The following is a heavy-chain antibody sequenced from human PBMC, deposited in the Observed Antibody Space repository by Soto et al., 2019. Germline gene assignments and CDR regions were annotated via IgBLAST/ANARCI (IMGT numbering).Heavy chain of an antibody. D-gene: IGHD2-2*01. Sequence: GASVKVSCKASGGTFSSYAISWVRQAPGQGLEWMGGIIPIFGTANYAQKFQGRVTITADESTSTAYMELSSLRSEDTAVYYCASLTLGYCSSTSCSDYWGQGTLVTVSS. CDR3: ASLTLGYCSSTSCSDY. CDR1: GGTFSSYA. CDR2: IIPIFGTA. J-gene: IGHJ4*02. V-gene: IGHV1-69*13.